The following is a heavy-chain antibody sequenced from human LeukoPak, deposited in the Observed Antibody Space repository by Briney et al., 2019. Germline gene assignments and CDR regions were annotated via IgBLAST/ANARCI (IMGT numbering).Heavy chain of an antibody. J-gene: IGHJ4*02. D-gene: IGHD5-24*01. CDR2: INPSGGST. Sequence: ASVKVSCKASGYTFTSYYMHWVRQAPGQGLEWMGIINPSGGSTSYAQKFQGRVTMTRDTSTSTVYMELSSLRSEDKAVYYCARVGERWLQFSYFDYWGQGTLVTVSS. V-gene: IGHV1-46*01. CDR1: GYTFTSYY. CDR3: ARVGERWLQFSYFDY.